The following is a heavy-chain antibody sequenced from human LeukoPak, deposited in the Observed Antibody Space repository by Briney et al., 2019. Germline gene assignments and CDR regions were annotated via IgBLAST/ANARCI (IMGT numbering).Heavy chain of an antibody. Sequence: GGSLRLSCAASGFTFSSYAMSWVRQAPGKGLEWVSAISGSGGSTYYADSVKGRFTISRDNSKNTLYQQMNSLRAEDTAVYYCAKVLGTTTVTRGFDPWGQGTLVTVSS. CDR1: GFTFSSYA. J-gene: IGHJ5*02. CDR3: AKVLGTTTVTRGFDP. D-gene: IGHD4-17*01. V-gene: IGHV3-23*01. CDR2: ISGSGGST.